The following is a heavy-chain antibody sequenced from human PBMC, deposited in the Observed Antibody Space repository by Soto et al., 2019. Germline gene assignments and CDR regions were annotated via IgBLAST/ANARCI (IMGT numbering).Heavy chain of an antibody. CDR1: GYTFTSYY. J-gene: IGHJ4*02. Sequence: GASVKVSCKASGYTFTSYYMHWVRQAPGQGLEWMGIINPSGGSTSYAQRFQGRVTMTRDTSTSTVYMELSSLRSEDTAVYYCARVRLAAGQGIFDYWGQGTLVTSPQ. V-gene: IGHV1-46*01. CDR3: ARVRLAAGQGIFDY. D-gene: IGHD6-13*01. CDR2: INPSGGST.